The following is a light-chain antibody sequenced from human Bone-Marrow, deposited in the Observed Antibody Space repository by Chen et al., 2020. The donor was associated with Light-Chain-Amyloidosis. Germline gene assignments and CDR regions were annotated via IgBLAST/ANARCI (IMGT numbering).Light chain of an antibody. CDR3: SSYAITDTLV. Sequence: QSALPQPASVSGSPGQSITISCTGTSSDVGGDNHVSWYQQHPDKAPKLMIYEVTNRPSWVPARFSGSKCVNTASLPISGLQTEDEADYVCSSYAITDTLVFGSGTRVTVL. J-gene: IGLJ1*01. V-gene: IGLV2-14*01. CDR2: EVT. CDR1: SSDVGGDNH.